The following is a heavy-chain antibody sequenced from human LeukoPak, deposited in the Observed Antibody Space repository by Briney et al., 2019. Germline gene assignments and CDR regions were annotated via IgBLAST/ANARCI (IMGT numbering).Heavy chain of an antibody. CDR2: IYYSGST. V-gene: IGHV4-39*01. J-gene: IGHJ4*02. D-gene: IGHD2-2*01. CDR3: ARLPLPRYSSTSCYGGY. Sequence: SETLSLTCTVSGGSISSSSYYWGWIRQPPGKGLEWIGSIYYSGSTYYNPSLKSRVTISVDTSKNQFSLKLSSVTAADTAVYYCARLPLPRYSSTSCYGGYWGQGTLVTVSS. CDR1: GGSISSSSYY.